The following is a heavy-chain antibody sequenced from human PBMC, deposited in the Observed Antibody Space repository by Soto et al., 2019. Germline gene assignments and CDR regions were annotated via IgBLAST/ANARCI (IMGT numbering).Heavy chain of an antibody. CDR3: ARELGNYWYFDL. CDR2: ISYDGSNK. CDR1: GFTFSSYA. J-gene: IGHJ2*01. V-gene: IGHV3-30-3*01. D-gene: IGHD7-27*01. Sequence: QVQLVESGGCVVQPGRSLRLSCAASGFTFSSYAMHWVRQAPGKGLEWVAVISYDGSNKYYADSVKGRFTISRDNSKNTLYLQMNSLRAEDTAVYYCARELGNYWYFDLWGRGTLVTVSS.